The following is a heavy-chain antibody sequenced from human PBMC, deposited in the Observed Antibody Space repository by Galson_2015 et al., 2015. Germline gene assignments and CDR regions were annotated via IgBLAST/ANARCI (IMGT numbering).Heavy chain of an antibody. J-gene: IGHJ4*02. CDR1: GFTFSTYA. CDR2: ISSSSSYI. V-gene: IGHV3-21*01. Sequence: SLRLSCAASGFTFSTYAMSWVRQAPGKGLEWVSSISSSSSYIYYADSVKGRFTISRDNAKNSLYLQMNSLRVEDTAVYYCARVGVHYCSGGSCYPFDYWGQGTLVTVSS. D-gene: IGHD2-15*01. CDR3: ARVGVHYCSGGSCYPFDY.